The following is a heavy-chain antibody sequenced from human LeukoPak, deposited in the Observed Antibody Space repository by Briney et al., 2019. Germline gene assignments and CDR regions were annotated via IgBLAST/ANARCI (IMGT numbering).Heavy chain of an antibody. CDR1: GFTFDDYA. CDR3: ASSSPWSGFYYYYYMDV. V-gene: IGHV3-9*01. CDR2: ISRNSGSI. D-gene: IGHD3-3*01. Sequence: PGGSLRLSCAASGFTFDDYAMHWVRQAPGKGLEWVSGISRNSGSIGYADSVKGRFTISRDNAKNSLYLQMNSLRAEDTAVYYCASSSPWSGFYYYYYMDVWGKGTTVTVSS. J-gene: IGHJ6*03.